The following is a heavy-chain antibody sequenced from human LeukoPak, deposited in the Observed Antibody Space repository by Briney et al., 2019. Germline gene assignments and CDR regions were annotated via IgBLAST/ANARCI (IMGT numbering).Heavy chain of an antibody. CDR1: GGSISSYY. Sequence: SETLSLTCTVSGGSISSYYWNWIRQPPGKGLEWIGYIYYSGSTNYNPSLKSRVTISVDTSKNQFSLKLSSVTAADTAVYYCAREGGRTSPFLPGYFDYWGQEPWSPSPQ. CDR2: IYYSGST. J-gene: IGHJ4*01. V-gene: IGHV4-59*01. D-gene: IGHD3-3*01. CDR3: AREGGRTSPFLPGYFDY.